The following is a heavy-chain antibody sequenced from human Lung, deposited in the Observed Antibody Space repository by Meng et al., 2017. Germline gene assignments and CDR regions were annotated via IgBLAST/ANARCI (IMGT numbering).Heavy chain of an antibody. Sequence: HLKAPSPGLVTPSHTLSPACTVCGGSISSINYHWRWIRQPPGKGLEWIGENNHSGSTNYNPSLESRATISVDTSQNNLSLKLSSVTAADSAVYYCARGPTTMAHDFDYWGQGTLVTVSS. V-gene: IGHV4-39*02. CDR3: ARGPTTMAHDFDY. CDR2: NNHSGST. D-gene: IGHD4-11*01. CDR1: GGSISSINYH. J-gene: IGHJ4*02.